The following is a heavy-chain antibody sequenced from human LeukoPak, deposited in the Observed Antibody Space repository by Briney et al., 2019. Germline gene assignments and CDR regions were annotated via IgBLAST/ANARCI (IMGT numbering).Heavy chain of an antibody. D-gene: IGHD2-15*01. J-gene: IGHJ6*02. Sequence: PGGSLRLSCEASGFTFGSFSMYWVRQAPGKGLDWIAGIFRSGGSPHYADSVKVPLTISRDNAKNSLYLQMKGLREEDTAVYYCARDPTPRYCSGGSCYTHYGMDVWGQGTTVTVSS. CDR2: IFRSGGSP. CDR1: GFTFGSFS. V-gene: IGHV3-21*01. CDR3: ARDPTPRYCSGGSCYTHYGMDV.